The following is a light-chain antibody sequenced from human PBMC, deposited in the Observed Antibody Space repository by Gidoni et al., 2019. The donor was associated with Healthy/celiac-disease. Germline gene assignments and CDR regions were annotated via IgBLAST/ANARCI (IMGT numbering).Light chain of an antibody. Sequence: QPALTQPRSVSGSPGQSVTISCTGTSSDVGGYNYVSWYQQHPGKAPKLMIYDVSKRPSGVPDRFSGSKSGNTASLTISGLQAEDEADYYCCSYAGSYTYVVFGGGTKLT. J-gene: IGLJ2*01. V-gene: IGLV2-11*01. CDR2: DVS. CDR3: CSYAGSYTYVV. CDR1: SSDVGGYNY.